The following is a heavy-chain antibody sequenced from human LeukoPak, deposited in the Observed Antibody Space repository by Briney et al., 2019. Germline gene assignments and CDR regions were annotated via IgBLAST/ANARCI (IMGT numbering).Heavy chain of an antibody. CDR2: INPNSGGT. CDR1: GYTFTGYY. D-gene: IGHD6-6*01. V-gene: IGHV1-2*06. CDR3: ARAGWYSSSRLPIDY. J-gene: IGHJ4*02. Sequence: GASVKVSCKASGYTFTGYYVHWVRQAPGQGFEWVGRINPNSGGTNYAQKFQGRVTMTRDTSISTAYMELSRLRSDDTAVYYCARAGWYSSSRLPIDYWGQGTLVTVSS.